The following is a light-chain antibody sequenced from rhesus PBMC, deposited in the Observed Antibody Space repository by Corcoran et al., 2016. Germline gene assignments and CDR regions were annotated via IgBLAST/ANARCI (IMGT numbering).Light chain of an antibody. CDR1: QGISSY. Sequence: DIQMTQSPSSLSASVGDRVTITCRASQGISSYLNWYQQKPGKPPKLLIDYENRLEIGVPSRFSGSGSGTEFTLTSSSLQPEDFATYYCQQYNSLPYSFGQGTKVEIK. CDR3: QQYNSLPYS. V-gene: IGKV1-32*01. CDR2: YEN. J-gene: IGKJ2*01.